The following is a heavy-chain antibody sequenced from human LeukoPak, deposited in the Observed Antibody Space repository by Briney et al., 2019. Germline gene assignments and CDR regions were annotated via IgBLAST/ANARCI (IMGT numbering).Heavy chain of an antibody. CDR3: ARDRWYYYDSSDYYHDAFDI. CDR2: ISSNGGST. CDR1: GFTFSSYA. D-gene: IGHD3-22*01. Sequence: GGSLRLSCAASGFTFSSYAMHWVRQAPGKGLEYVSAISSNGGSTYYANSVKGRFTISRDNSKNTLYLQMGSLRAEDTAVYYCARDRWYYYDSSDYYHDAFDIWGQGTMVTVSS. J-gene: IGHJ3*02. V-gene: IGHV3-64*01.